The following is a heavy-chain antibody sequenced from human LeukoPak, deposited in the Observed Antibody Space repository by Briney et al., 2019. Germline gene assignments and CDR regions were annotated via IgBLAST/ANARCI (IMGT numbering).Heavy chain of an antibody. CDR1: GGSISSYY. Sequence: SETLSLTCTVSGGSISSYYWSWIRQPPGKGLGWIGYIYYSGSTNYNPSLKSRVTISVDTSKNQFSLKLSSVTAADTAVYYCARQWVDTAMAPGALYYFDYWGQGTLVTVSS. J-gene: IGHJ4*02. D-gene: IGHD5-18*01. V-gene: IGHV4-59*08. CDR2: IYYSGST. CDR3: ARQWVDTAMAPGALYYFDY.